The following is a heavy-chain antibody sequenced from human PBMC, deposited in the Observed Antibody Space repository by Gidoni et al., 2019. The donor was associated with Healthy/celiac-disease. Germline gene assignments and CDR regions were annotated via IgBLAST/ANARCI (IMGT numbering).Heavy chain of an antibody. V-gene: IGHV4-59*01. Sequence: QVQLQESGPGLVKPSETLSLSSYYWSWIRQPPGKGLEWIGYIYYSGSTNYNPSLKSRVTISVDTSKNQFSLKLSSVTAADTAVYYCAREIAAAANEAFDIWGQGTMVTVSS. D-gene: IGHD6-13*01. J-gene: IGHJ3*02. CDR3: AREIAAAANEAFDI. CDR1: SYY. CDR2: IYYSGST.